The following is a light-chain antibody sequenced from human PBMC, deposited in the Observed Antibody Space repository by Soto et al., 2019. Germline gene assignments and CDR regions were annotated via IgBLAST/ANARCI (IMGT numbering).Light chain of an antibody. Sequence: QLVLTQPPSASVTPGQRVTISCSGSSSNIGGNAVNWYQQLPGTAPKLLMYSNNQRPSGVPDRFSGSKSGTSASLAISGLQSEDEADYYCAAWDDSLNGPVFGGGTKVTVL. CDR2: SNN. V-gene: IGLV1-44*01. J-gene: IGLJ2*01. CDR1: SSNIGGNA. CDR3: AAWDDSLNGPV.